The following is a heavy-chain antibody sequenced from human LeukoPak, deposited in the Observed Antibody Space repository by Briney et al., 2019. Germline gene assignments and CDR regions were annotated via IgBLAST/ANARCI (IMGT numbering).Heavy chain of an antibody. CDR3: ARDREGISDY. J-gene: IGHJ4*02. Sequence: SETLSLTCTVSGGSISSALYHWGWIRQPPGKNLEWLGSVYYTGSTHNNPSLKSRVTISVDTSKNQFSLNLSSVTAADTAVYYCARDREGISDYWGQGTLVTVSS. CDR1: GGSISSALYH. D-gene: IGHD3-3*02. CDR2: VYYTGST. V-gene: IGHV4-39*07.